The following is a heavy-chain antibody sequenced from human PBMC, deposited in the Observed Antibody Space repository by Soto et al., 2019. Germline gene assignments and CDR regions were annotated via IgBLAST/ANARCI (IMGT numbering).Heavy chain of an antibody. CDR1: GFTFSDYY. CDR2: ISSSSSYT. J-gene: IGHJ4*02. Sequence: QVQLVESGGGLVKPGGSLRLSCAASGFTFSDYYMSWIRQAPGKGLEWVSYISSSSSYTNYADSVKGRFTISRDNAKNSLYLQMNSLRAEDTAVYYCARDHPEYSSAGFQGYWGQGTLVTVSS. D-gene: IGHD6-19*01. CDR3: ARDHPEYSSAGFQGY. V-gene: IGHV3-11*06.